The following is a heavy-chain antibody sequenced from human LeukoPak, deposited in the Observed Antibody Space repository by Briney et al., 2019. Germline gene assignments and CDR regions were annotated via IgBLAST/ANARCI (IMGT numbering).Heavy chain of an antibody. D-gene: IGHD1-26*01. CDR1: GFTFRDAA. J-gene: IGHJ4*02. V-gene: IGHV3-7*05. Sequence: QSGGSLTLPCAASGFTFRDAAMTWVRQAPGKGLEWVAIIEQDGSEKYYVDSVKGRFTISRDNAKNSLYLQVNSLRPEDTAVYYCARGGGSSDYWGQGTLVTVSS. CDR3: ARGGGSSDY. CDR2: IEQDGSEK.